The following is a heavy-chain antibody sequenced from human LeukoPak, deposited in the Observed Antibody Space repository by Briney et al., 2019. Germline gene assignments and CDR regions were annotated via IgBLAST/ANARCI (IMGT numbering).Heavy chain of an antibody. V-gene: IGHV1-18*01. Sequence: ASVKVSCKASGYTFTSYGISWVRQAPGQGLEWMGWISGYNGNTNYAQKLQGRVTMTTDTSTSTAYMEVRSLRAEDTAVYYCARDSGSYPFDYWGQGTLVTVSS. J-gene: IGHJ4*02. CDR1: GYTFTSYG. CDR2: ISGYNGNT. D-gene: IGHD1-26*01. CDR3: ARDSGSYPFDY.